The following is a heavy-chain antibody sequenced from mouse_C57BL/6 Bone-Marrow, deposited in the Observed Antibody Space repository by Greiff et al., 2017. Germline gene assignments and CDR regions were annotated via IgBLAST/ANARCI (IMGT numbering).Heavy chain of an antibody. CDR3: VYYGDFLAY. D-gene: IGHD2-13*01. CDR1: GYTFTSYG. CDR2: IYPRSGNH. J-gene: IGHJ3*01. Sequence: QVQLQQSGAELARPWASVKLSCKASGYTFTSYGISWVKQRTGQGLGWIGEIYPRSGNHYYNEQVKGKATLTADKSSSTAYIELRGLTSEDSAVYFCVYYGDFLAYWGQGTLVTVSA. V-gene: IGHV1-81*01.